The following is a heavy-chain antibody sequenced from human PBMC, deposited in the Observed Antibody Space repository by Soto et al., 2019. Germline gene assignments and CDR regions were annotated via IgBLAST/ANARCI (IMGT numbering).Heavy chain of an antibody. D-gene: IGHD3-10*01. CDR2: IIPIFGTA. CDR1: GGTFSSYA. CDR3: ATTQLLWFGELPTYDAFDI. J-gene: IGHJ3*02. Sequence: SVKVSCKASGGTFSSYAISWVRQAPGQGLGWMGGIIPIFGTANYAQKFQGRVTITADESTSTAYMELSSLRSEDTAVYYCATTQLLWFGELPTYDAFDIWGQGTMVTVSS. V-gene: IGHV1-69*13.